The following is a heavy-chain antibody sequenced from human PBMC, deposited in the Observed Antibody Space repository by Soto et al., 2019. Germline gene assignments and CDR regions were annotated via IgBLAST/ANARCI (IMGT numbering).Heavy chain of an antibody. CDR3: ARTPRNDLHDYGDYLDY. D-gene: IGHD4-17*01. CDR2: ISSSSSYI. Sequence: GGSLRLSCAASGFTFSSYSMNWVRQAPGKGLEWVSSISSSSSYIYYADSVKGRFTISRDNAKNSLYLQMNSLRAEDTAVYYCARTPRNDLHDYGDYLDYWGQGTLVTVSS. V-gene: IGHV3-21*01. J-gene: IGHJ4*02. CDR1: GFTFSSYS.